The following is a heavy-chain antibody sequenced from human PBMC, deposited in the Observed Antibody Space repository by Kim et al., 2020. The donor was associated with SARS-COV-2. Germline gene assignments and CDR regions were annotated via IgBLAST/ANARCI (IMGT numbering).Heavy chain of an antibody. D-gene: IGHD6-13*01. J-gene: IGHJ4*02. CDR2: IYYSGST. CDR1: GGSISSYY. Sequence: SETLSLTCTVSGGSISSYYWSWIRQPPGKGLEWIGYIYYSGSTNYNPSLKSRVTISVDTSKNQFSLKLSSVSAADTAVYYCASSYGYSSSLTWGQGTLVTVSS. V-gene: IGHV4-59*13. CDR3: ASSYGYSSSLT.